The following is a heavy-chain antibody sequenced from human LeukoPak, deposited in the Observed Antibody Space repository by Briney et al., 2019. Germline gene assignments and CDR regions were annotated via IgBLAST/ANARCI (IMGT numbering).Heavy chain of an antibody. V-gene: IGHV4-61*01. CDR2: IYYSGST. J-gene: IGHJ4*02. D-gene: IGHD1-14*01. CDR1: GGSVSSGSYY. Sequence: SETLSLTCTVSGGSVSSGSYYWSWIRQPPGKGLEWIGYIYYSGSTNYNPSLKSRVTISVDTSKNQFTLKLSSVTAADTAVYHCARAPEGRRRHFDYWGQGTLVTVSS. CDR3: ARAPEGRRRHFDY.